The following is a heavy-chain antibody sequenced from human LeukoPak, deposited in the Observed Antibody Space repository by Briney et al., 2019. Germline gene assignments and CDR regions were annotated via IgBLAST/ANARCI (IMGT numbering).Heavy chain of an antibody. CDR1: GFIFSSYA. CDR2: ISGRGVST. J-gene: IGHJ4*02. D-gene: IGHD5-18*01. CDR3: ARDTDMTEDY. Sequence: PGGSLRLSCALSGFIFSSYAMSWVRQAPGKGLEWVSAISGRGVSTYYTDPVKGRFTISRDNSKNTLYLQMNSLRAEDTAVYYCARDTDMTEDYWGQGTLVTVSS. V-gene: IGHV3-23*01.